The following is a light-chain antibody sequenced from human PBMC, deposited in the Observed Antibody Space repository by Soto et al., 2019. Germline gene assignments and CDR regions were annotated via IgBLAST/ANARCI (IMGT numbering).Light chain of an antibody. CDR2: EAN. CDR1: SSDVGNFNL. Sequence: QSALTQPASVSGSPGQSITISCTGTSSDVGNFNLVSWYQQHPGKAPKLMIYEANKRPSGVSSRFSGSKSGNTASLTISGLGSEDEADYHCCSYAGSSTYVFGTGTKLTVL. CDR3: CSYAGSSTYV. J-gene: IGLJ1*01. V-gene: IGLV2-23*01.